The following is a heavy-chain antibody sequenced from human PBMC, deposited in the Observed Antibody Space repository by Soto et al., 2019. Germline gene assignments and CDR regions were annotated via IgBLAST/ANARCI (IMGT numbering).Heavy chain of an antibody. CDR3: ASEGIAGAATDYYHGMDV. CDR1: GYTFTSDG. Sequence: ASVKVSCKASGYTFTSDGISWVRQAPGQGLEWMGWISAYNGNTNYAQKLQGRVTMTTDTSTSTAYMELRSLRSDDTAVYYCASEGIAGAATDYYHGMDVWGQGTTVTVSS. J-gene: IGHJ6*02. CDR2: ISAYNGNT. D-gene: IGHD6-19*01. V-gene: IGHV1-18*04.